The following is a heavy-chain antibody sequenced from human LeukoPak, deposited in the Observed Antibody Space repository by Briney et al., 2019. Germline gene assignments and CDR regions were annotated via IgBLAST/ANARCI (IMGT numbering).Heavy chain of an antibody. J-gene: IGHJ5*02. D-gene: IGHD3-22*01. Sequence: SVKVSCKASGGTFSSYAISWVRQAPGQGLEWMGGIIPIFGTANYAQKFQSRVTITADESTSTAYMELSSLRSEDTAVYYCARDRLGGEYYYDSSGYFRHTTWGQGTLVTVSS. CDR1: GGTFSSYA. V-gene: IGHV1-69*13. CDR3: ARDRLGGEYYYDSSGYFRHTT. CDR2: IIPIFGTA.